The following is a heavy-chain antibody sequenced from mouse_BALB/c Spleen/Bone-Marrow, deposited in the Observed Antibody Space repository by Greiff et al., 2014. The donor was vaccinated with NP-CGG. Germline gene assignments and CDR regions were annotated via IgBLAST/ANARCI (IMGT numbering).Heavy chain of an antibody. V-gene: IGHV14-3*02. J-gene: IGHJ1*01. CDR1: GFNIKDTY. Sequence: VQLKESGAELVKPGGSGKLSCPASGFNIKDTYMHWGKQKPEQGLGGIGRIDPANGNTKYDPKFQGKATITADTSSNTAYLQLSSLTSEDTAVYYCATMITDWYFDVWGAGTTVTVSS. CDR2: IDPANGNT. CDR3: ATMITDWYFDV. D-gene: IGHD2-4*01.